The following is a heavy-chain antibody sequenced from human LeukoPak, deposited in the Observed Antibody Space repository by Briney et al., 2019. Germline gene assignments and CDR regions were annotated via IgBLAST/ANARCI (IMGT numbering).Heavy chain of an antibody. CDR2: ISSSGSTI. Sequence: GGSLRLSCAASGFTFSDYYMSWIRQAPWKGLEWVSYISSSGSTIYYADSVKGRFTISRDNAKNSLYLQMNSLRAEDTAVYYCARGFRRGYSYGYNFDYWGQGTLVTVSS. CDR3: ARGFRRGYSYGYNFDY. J-gene: IGHJ4*02. D-gene: IGHD5-18*01. CDR1: GFTFSDYY. V-gene: IGHV3-11*04.